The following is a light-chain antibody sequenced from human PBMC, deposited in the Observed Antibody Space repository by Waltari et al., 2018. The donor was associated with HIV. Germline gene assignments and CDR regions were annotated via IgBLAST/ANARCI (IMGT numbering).Light chain of an antibody. CDR1: NSDIGAYNF. J-gene: IGLJ3*02. CDR2: GVT. Sequence: QSALTQPASVSGSPGQSITISCTGTNSDIGAYNFVSWYQQHPDQAPRLILFGVTRRPSGISSRFSGIKSGNTASLTIFGLQDEDEADYYCSSYTSFKTVVFGGGTKLTVL. V-gene: IGLV2-14*01. CDR3: SSYTSFKTVV.